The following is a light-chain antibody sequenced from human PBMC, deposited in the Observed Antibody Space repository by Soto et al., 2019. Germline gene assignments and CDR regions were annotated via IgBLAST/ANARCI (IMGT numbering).Light chain of an antibody. Sequence: QSALTRPRSVSGSPGQSVTISCTGTSSDVGGYNYVSWYQQHPGKAPKLMLYDVSRRPSGVPDRFSGSKSGNTASLTISGLQAEDEADYFCCSYAGSYTYVFGAGTKLTVL. CDR2: DVS. J-gene: IGLJ1*01. V-gene: IGLV2-11*01. CDR3: CSYAGSYTYV. CDR1: SSDVGGYNY.